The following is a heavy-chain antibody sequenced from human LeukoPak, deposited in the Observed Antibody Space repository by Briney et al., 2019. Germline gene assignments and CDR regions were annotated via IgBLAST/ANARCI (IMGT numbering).Heavy chain of an antibody. D-gene: IGHD3-10*01. V-gene: IGHV3-11*01. CDR3: AGSYYGSPPDWFDP. CDR2: ISSSGSTI. Sequence: GGSLRLSCAASGFTFSDYYMSWIRQAPGEGLEWVSYISSSGSTIYYADSVKGRFTISRDNAKNSLYLHMNSLRAEDTAVYYCAGSYYGSPPDWFDPWGQGTLVTVSS. CDR1: GFTFSDYY. J-gene: IGHJ5*02.